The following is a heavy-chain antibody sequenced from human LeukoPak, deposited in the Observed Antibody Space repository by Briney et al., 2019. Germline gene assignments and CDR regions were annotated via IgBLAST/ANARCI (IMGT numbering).Heavy chain of an antibody. Sequence: GGSLRLSCAGSGFTFSDYYMSWIRQAPGKGLEWVSYISSSDSTIHYTDSVKGRFTISRDNAKNSLYLQMNSLRADDTAVYYCARADCSSTSCYELDYWGQGTLVTVSS. J-gene: IGHJ4*02. CDR3: ARADCSSTSCYELDY. CDR2: ISSSDSTI. D-gene: IGHD2-2*01. CDR1: GFTFSDYY. V-gene: IGHV3-11*04.